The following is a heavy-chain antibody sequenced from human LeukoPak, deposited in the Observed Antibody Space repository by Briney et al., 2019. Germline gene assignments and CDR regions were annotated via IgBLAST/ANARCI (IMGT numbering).Heavy chain of an antibody. J-gene: IGHJ4*02. CDR1: GFAFRSYG. D-gene: IGHD3-9*01. CDR2: ISGSADST. V-gene: IGHV3-23*01. CDR3: AKNRGVLRNFDCFDY. Sequence: PGGSLRLSCAVSGFAFRSYGVSWVRQAPGKGLEWVSAISGSADSTYYADSVKGRFTISRDNSKNTLYLQVNSLRAEDTAVYYCAKNRGVLRNFDCFDYWGQGTLVTVSS.